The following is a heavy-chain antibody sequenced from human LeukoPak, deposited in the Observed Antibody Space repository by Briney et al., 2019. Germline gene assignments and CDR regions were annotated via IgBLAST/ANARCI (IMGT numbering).Heavy chain of an antibody. V-gene: IGHV4-39*07. CDR1: GGSISSTSCY. Sequence: SETLSLTCTVSGGSISSTSCYWGWIRQPPGKGLECIGSIFYSGRTYFNPSLKSRVTISVDTSKNQFSLKLSSVTAADTAVYYCARIKYSGPVDYWGQGTLVTVSS. CDR2: IFYSGRT. J-gene: IGHJ4*02. CDR3: ARIKYSGPVDY. D-gene: IGHD5-12*01.